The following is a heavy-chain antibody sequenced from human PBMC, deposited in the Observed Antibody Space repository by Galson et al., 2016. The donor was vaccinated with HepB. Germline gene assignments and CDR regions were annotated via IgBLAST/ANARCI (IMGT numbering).Heavy chain of an antibody. Sequence: SETLSLTCAVSGASIDSPNWWTWVRQSPVEGLEWIGEISPSGSLNYNPSLNSRVSMSLDKSGNYFSVKLTSVTAADTAVYYCTSVKWGCSGNSCVFDPWGQGTLVTVSS. CDR2: ISPSGSL. CDR3: TSVKWGCSGNSCVFDP. CDR1: GASIDSPNW. D-gene: IGHD2-2*01. J-gene: IGHJ5*02. V-gene: IGHV4-4*02.